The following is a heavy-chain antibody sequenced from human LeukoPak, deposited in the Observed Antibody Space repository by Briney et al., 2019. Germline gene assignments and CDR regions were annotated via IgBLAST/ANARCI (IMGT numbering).Heavy chain of an antibody. CDR1: GFTFGTYS. CDR3: AKDHRWLVDY. D-gene: IGHD6-19*01. J-gene: IGHJ4*02. Sequence: PGGSLRLPCAASGFTFGTYSMHWVRQAPGKGLEWVAIISSAGTIINYADSVRGRFSISRDNSRNTLYLQMDSLRTEDTAVYYCAKDHRWLVDYWGQGTLVTVSS. CDR2: ISSAGTII. V-gene: IGHV3-30-3*01.